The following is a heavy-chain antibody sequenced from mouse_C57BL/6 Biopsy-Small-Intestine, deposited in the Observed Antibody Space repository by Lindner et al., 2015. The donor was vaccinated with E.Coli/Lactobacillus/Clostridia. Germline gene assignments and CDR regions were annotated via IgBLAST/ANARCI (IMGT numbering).Heavy chain of an antibody. CDR2: IYPGDGDT. D-gene: IGHD2-2*01. Sequence: VQLQESGPELVKPGASVKISCKASGYAFSSSWMNWVKQRPGKGLEWIGRIYPGDGDTNYNGKFKGKATLTADKSSSTAYMQLSSLTSEDSAVYFCARSGGYLAWFAYWGQGTLVTVSA. CDR3: ARSGGYLAWFAY. CDR1: GYAFSSSW. V-gene: IGHV1-82*01. J-gene: IGHJ3*01.